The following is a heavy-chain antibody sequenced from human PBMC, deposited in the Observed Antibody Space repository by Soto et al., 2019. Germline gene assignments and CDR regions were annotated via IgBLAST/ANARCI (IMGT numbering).Heavy chain of an antibody. CDR2: IDWGDEK. Sequence: SGPTLVNPAPPLTLTCTFSGFSLSTSGMCVSWIRQPPGKALEWLALIDWGDEKYYSTSLKTRLTISKDTSKNQVVLTMTNMDPVDTATYYCARIRNTRGSGWYYFDYWGQGTLVTVSS. CDR3: ARIRNTRGSGWYYFDY. D-gene: IGHD6-19*01. J-gene: IGHJ4*02. CDR1: GFSLSTSGMC. V-gene: IGHV2-70*01.